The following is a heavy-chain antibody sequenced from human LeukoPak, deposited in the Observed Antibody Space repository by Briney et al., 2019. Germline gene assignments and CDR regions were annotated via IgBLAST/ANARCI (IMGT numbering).Heavy chain of an antibody. Sequence: GGSLRLSCAASGFTFSSYAMSWVRQAPGKGLEWVLGISAGGGSTYYADSVKGRFTISRDNSKNTLYLQMNSLRAEDTAVYYCAKDRRGLEIDYGGQGTLVIVSS. CDR2: ISAGGGST. V-gene: IGHV3-23*01. CDR3: AKDRRGLEIDY. CDR1: GFTFSSYA. J-gene: IGHJ4*02. D-gene: IGHD3-10*01.